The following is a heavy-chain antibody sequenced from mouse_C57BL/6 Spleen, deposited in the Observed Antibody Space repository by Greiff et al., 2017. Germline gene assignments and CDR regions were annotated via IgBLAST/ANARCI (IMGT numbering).Heavy chain of an antibody. D-gene: IGHD2-4*01. CDR1: GFTFSDFY. CDR2: SRNKANDYTT. J-gene: IGHJ3*01. Sequence: EVKLMESGGGLVQSGRSLRLSCATSGFTFSDFYMEWVRQAPGKGLEWISASRNKANDYTTEYSASVKGRFIVSSDTSQSILYLQMNALRAEDTAIYYCARNDYDAWFAYWGQGTLVTVSA. V-gene: IGHV7-1*01. CDR3: ARNDYDAWFAY.